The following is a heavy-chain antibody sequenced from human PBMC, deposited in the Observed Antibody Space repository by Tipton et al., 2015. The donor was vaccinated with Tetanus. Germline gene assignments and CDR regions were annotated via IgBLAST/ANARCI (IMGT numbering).Heavy chain of an antibody. D-gene: IGHD2-21*02. Sequence: VKPSETLSLTCTVSGGSITNGGYYWSWIRQHPGKGLDWIGYISYTGTTHYNPSLKSRVTISLDRSKNQFSLKLTSVTAADTAVYYCATVGLVTASVKYWGQGTLVTVSS. CDR3: ATVGLVTASVKY. V-gene: IGHV4-31*03. CDR2: ISYTGTT. CDR1: GGSITNGGYY. J-gene: IGHJ4*01.